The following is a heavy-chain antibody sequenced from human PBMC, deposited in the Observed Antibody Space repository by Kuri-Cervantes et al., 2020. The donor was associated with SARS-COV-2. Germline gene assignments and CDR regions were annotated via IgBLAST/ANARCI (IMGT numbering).Heavy chain of an antibody. CDR2: IIPILGIA. D-gene: IGHD2-21*01. J-gene: IGHJ4*02. CDR1: GGTFSSYA. V-gene: IGHV1-69*10. Sequence: SVKVSCKASGGTFSSYAISWVRQAPGQGLEWMGGIIPILGIANYAQKFQGRVTITADKSTDTSYMELRSLKSDDTGVYYCARVPSVIPDYWGQGTLVTVSS. CDR3: ARVPSVIPDY.